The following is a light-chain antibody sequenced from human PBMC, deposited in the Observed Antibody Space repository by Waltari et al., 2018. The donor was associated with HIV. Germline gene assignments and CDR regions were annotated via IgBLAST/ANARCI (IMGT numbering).Light chain of an antibody. CDR3: QSADSSGSCWV. V-gene: IGLV3-25*03. Sequence: SSDLTQPPSLSVSPGQTATITCSGDSLPKQFGYWYQQKAGQAPVLIINKDRERPSGIPERFSGSSSGTTVTLTITEVQAEDEADYHCQSADSSGSCWVFGGGTKLTVL. CDR2: KDR. J-gene: IGLJ3*02. CDR1: SLPKQF.